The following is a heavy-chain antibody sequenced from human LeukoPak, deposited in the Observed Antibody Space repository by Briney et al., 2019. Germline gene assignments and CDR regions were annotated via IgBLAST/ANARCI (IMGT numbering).Heavy chain of an antibody. CDR1: GGTFSSYA. J-gene: IGHJ3*02. D-gene: IGHD2-2*01. CDR2: IIPIFGTA. Sequence: GASVKVSCKASGGTFSSYAISWVRQAPGQGLEWMGGIIPIFGTANYAQKFQGRVTITTDESTSTAYMELSSLRSEDTAVYYCARDCSSTSCPEGGNDAFDIWGQGTMVTVPS. CDR3: ARDCSSTSCPEGGNDAFDI. V-gene: IGHV1-69*05.